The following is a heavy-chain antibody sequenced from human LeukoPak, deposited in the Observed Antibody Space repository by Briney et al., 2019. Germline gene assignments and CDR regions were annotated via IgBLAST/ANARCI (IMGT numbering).Heavy chain of an antibody. J-gene: IGHJ6*03. D-gene: IGHD3-10*01. CDR3: ARAYYGSGIRYYYMDV. Sequence: ASVKVSCKASGYTFTGYYMHWVRQAPGQGLEWMGWINPNSGGTNYAQKFQGRVTMTRDTSISTAYMELSRLRSDDTAVYYCARAYYGSGIRYYYMDVWGKGTTVTISS. CDR2: INPNSGGT. CDR1: GYTFTGYY. V-gene: IGHV1-2*02.